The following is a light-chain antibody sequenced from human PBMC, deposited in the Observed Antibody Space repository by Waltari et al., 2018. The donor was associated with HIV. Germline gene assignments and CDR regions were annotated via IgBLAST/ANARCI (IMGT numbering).Light chain of an antibody. J-gene: IGLJ1*01. Sequence: QSALPHPRPVSGSPGQSVTISCPGTSSDVGASNYVSCYHQHPGRAPKLMIYDVSQRPSRVPDRFSGSKSGNTASLTISGLQAEDEADYYCCSYAGSYTFYVFGTGTKVTVL. CDR2: DVS. V-gene: IGLV2-11*01. CDR3: CSYAGSYTFYV. CDR1: SSDVGASNY.